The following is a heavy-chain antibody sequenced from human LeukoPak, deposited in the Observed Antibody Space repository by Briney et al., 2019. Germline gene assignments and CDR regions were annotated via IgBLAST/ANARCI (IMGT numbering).Heavy chain of an antibody. CDR2: ISSSSSYI. Sequence: GGSLRLSCAASGFTFSSYSMNWVRQAPGKGLEWVSSISSSSSYIYYADSVKGRFTISRDNAKNSLYLQMNSLRAEDTAVYYCARETDRYCSGTSCYGYYYYGMDVWGQGTTVTVSS. V-gene: IGHV3-21*01. J-gene: IGHJ6*02. CDR1: GFTFSSYS. CDR3: ARETDRYCSGTSCYGYYYYGMDV. D-gene: IGHD2-2*01.